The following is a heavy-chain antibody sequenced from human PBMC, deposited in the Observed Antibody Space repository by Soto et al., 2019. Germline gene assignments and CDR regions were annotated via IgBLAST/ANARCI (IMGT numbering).Heavy chain of an antibody. CDR1: GGTFSRHA. Sequence: QVQLVQSGAEVRKPGSSVKVSCKASGGTFSRHAISWVRQAPGQGLEWMGGIIPIFGTANHAQKFQGRVTIIADESTSTVYMELSRLRSEDTAVYYCSHDTLEGMDVWGQGTTVTVSS. V-gene: IGHV1-69*01. CDR3: SHDTLEGMDV. J-gene: IGHJ6*02. CDR2: IIPIFGTA. D-gene: IGHD1-1*01.